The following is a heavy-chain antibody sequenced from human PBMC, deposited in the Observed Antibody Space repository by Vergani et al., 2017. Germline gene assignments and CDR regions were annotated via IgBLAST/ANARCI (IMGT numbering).Heavy chain of an antibody. Sequence: QVQLVQSGAEVKKPGSSLKVSCKASGCTFSSYAISWVRQAPGQGLEWMGGIIPIFGTANYAQKFQGRVTITADESTSTAYMELSSLRSEDTAVYYCARDSGIVVAPYYYYYGMDVWGQGTTVTVSS. D-gene: IGHD3-22*01. CDR1: GCTFSSYA. CDR3: ARDSGIVVAPYYYYYGMDV. J-gene: IGHJ6*02. CDR2: IIPIFGTA. V-gene: IGHV1-69*12.